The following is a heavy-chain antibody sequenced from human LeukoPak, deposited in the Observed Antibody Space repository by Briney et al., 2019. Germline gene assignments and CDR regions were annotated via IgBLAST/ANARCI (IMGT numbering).Heavy chain of an antibody. J-gene: IGHJ2*01. D-gene: IGHD6-13*01. Sequence: GGSLRLSCEASGFTFRSYAMSWVRQAPGKGLEWVSTISGRGDSTYYADSVKGRFTISRDNSRNTLYLQMNTLRAEDTAVYYCAKAIAAPVWYFDLWGRGTLVTVSS. CDR2: ISGRGDST. CDR1: GFTFRSYA. CDR3: AKAIAAPVWYFDL. V-gene: IGHV3-23*01.